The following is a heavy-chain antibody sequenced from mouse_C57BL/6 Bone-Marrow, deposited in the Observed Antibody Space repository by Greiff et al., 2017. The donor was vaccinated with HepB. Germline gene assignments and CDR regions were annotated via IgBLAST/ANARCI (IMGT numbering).Heavy chain of an antibody. CDR2: IYPRSGNT. CDR1: GYTFTSYG. Sequence: QVQLQQSGAELARPGASVKLSCKASGYTFTSYGISWVKQRTGQGLEWIGEIYPRSGNTYYNEKFKGKATLTADKSSSTAYMELRSLTSEDSAVYFCARRGITTVVTRYFDVWGTGTTVTVSS. J-gene: IGHJ1*03. V-gene: IGHV1-81*01. CDR3: ARRGITTVVTRYFDV. D-gene: IGHD1-1*01.